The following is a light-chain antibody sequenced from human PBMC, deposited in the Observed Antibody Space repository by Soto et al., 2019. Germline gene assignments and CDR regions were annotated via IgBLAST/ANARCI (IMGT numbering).Light chain of an antibody. CDR2: AAS. CDR1: QSISIN. Sequence: EIVMTQSPATLSVSPGERAILSCRASQSISINLAWYQQKPGQAPRLLIYAASNRATGVPARFSGSWSGTEFTLTISSLKSEDYAVYYCQQYKSWPPITFGQGTRLEIK. J-gene: IGKJ5*01. CDR3: QQYKSWPPIT. V-gene: IGKV3-15*01.